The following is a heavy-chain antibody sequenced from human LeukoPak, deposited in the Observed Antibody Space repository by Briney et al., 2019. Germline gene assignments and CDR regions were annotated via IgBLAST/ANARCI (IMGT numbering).Heavy chain of an antibody. J-gene: IGHJ3*02. CDR2: IIPIFGTA. V-gene: IGHV1-69*05. Sequence: SVKVSCKASGGTFSSYAISWVRQAPGQGLEWMGRIIPIFGTANYAQKFQGRVTITTDESTSTAYMELSSLRSEDTAVYYCARAPGGVPDDAFDIRGQGTMVTVSS. CDR1: GGTFSSYA. D-gene: IGHD3-16*01. CDR3: ARAPGGVPDDAFDI.